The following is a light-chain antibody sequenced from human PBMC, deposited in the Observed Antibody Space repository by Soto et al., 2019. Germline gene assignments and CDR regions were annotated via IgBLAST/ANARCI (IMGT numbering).Light chain of an antibody. CDR3: SSFAGGGNPVL. V-gene: IGLV2-8*01. CDR2: EVT. J-gene: IGLJ2*01. Sequence: QSVLTQPPSASGSLGQSVTISCTGTSSDAGGYNYVSWHQQHPGKAPKVMIYEVTKRPPGVPDRFSGSKSGNTASLTVSGLQAEDEADYYCSSFAGGGNPVLLGGGTKLTVL. CDR1: SSDAGGYNY.